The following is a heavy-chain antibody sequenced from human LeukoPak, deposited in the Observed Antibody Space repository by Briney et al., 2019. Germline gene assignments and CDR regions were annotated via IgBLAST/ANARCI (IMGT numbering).Heavy chain of an antibody. Sequence: PSETLSLTCTVSGYSISSGYYWGWIRQPPGKGLEWIGYIYHSGSTNYNPSLKSRVTISLDTSKKHFSLKLSSVTAADTAVYYCVRGYLVGGWFKYDAFDIWGQGTMVSVSS. CDR2: IYHSGST. J-gene: IGHJ3*02. CDR3: VRGYLVGGWFKYDAFDI. D-gene: IGHD6-19*01. CDR1: GYSISSGYY. V-gene: IGHV4-61*03.